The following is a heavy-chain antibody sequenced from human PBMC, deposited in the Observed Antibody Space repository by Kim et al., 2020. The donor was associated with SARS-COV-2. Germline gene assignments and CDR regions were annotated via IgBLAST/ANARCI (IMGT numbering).Heavy chain of an antibody. CDR3: ASVSGRYGSGSYYPGY. CDR1: GGSISSGGYY. D-gene: IGHD3-10*01. V-gene: IGHV4-31*01. J-gene: IGHJ4*02. CDR2: IYYSGST. Sequence: SETLSLTCTVSGGSISSGGYYWSWIRQHPGNGLEWIGYIYYSGSTYYNPSLKSLVTISVDTSKNQFSLRLSSVTAADTAVYCCASVSGRYGSGSYYPGYWGQATLVADSS.